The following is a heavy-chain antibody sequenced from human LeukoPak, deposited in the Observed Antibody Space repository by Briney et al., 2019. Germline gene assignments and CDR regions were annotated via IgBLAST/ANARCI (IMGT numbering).Heavy chain of an antibody. CDR1: GFTFSSYS. V-gene: IGHV3-21*01. Sequence: GGSLRLSCAASGFTFSSYSMNWVRQAPGKGLEWVSSISSSSSYIYYADSVKGRFTISRDNAKNSLYLQMNSLRAEDTAVYYCASYSSGWDHDAFDIWGQGTMVTVSS. D-gene: IGHD6-19*01. J-gene: IGHJ3*02. CDR3: ASYSSGWDHDAFDI. CDR2: ISSSSSYI.